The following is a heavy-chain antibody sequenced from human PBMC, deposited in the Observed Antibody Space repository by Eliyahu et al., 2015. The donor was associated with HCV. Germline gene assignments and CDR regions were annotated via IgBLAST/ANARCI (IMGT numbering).Heavy chain of an antibody. CDR2: IEDSGGVK. V-gene: IGHV3-7*01. CDR3: ARDQENTPGYDCFDC. D-gene: IGHD2-2*01. CDR1: GFTFRDHW. J-gene: IGHJ4*02. Sequence: EVQLVESGGGLVQPGGSLRLFCVGSGFTFRDHWMSWVPQAPGKXLEWVANIEDSGGVKQYVDSVKGRFTISRDNAKNSLYLQMNSLKVEDTAVYYCARDQENTPGYDCFDCWGQGTLVTVSS.